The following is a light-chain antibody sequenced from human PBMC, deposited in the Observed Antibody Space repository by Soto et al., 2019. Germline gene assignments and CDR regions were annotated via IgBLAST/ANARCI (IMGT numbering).Light chain of an antibody. CDR1: QSISTW. CDR2: DAS. Sequence: IQMTQSPSTLSASVGDRVTITCRASQSISTWLAWYQQKSGKAPTLLIYDASSLESGVPSRFSGSGSGTEFTLTITSLQPDDFATYYCQQYNSYPWTFGQGTKVDIK. J-gene: IGKJ1*01. V-gene: IGKV1-5*01. CDR3: QQYNSYPWT.